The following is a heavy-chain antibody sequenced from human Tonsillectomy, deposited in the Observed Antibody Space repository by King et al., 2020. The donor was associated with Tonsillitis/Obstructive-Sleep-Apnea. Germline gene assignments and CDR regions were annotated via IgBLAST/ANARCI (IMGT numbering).Heavy chain of an antibody. Sequence: VQLQESGPGLVKPSETLSLTCTVSGGSISSYYWSWIRQPPGKGLEWIWYIYYSGSTNYNPSLKSRFTISVDTSKNQFSLKLSSVTAADTAVYYCATGEAIYCSGTSCLNNWFDPWGQGTLVTVSS. V-gene: IGHV4-59*01. CDR2: IYYSGST. J-gene: IGHJ5*02. D-gene: IGHD2-2*01. CDR3: ATGEAIYCSGTSCLNNWFDP. CDR1: GGSISSYY.